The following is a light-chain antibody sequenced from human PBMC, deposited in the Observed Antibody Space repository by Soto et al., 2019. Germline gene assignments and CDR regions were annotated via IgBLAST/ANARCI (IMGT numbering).Light chain of an antibody. CDR2: EVS. Sequence: QSALTQPPYVSGYPGQSVTIPCTGKSSDFGSDNRVSWYQRPPGSGPRLMIYEVSNRPSGVPDRFSGSKSGNTASLTISGLQAEDEADYYCRLYTSDSTYVFGTGTKVPV. V-gene: IGLV2-18*01. CDR3: RLYTSDSTYV. CDR1: SSDFGSDNR. J-gene: IGLJ1*01.